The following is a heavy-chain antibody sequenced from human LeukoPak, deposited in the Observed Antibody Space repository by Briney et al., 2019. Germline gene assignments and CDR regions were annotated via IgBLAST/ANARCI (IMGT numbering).Heavy chain of an antibody. CDR2: ISYDGSKK. V-gene: IGHV3-30-3*01. Sequence: PGGSLRLSCAASGFTFSSYAMSWVRQAPGKGLEWVALISYDGSKKYYADSLKGRFTISRDNSKNTLYLLMNSLRAEDTAVYYCARDLRYSSSWGAFDIWGQGTMVTVSS. J-gene: IGHJ3*02. CDR3: ARDLRYSSSWGAFDI. CDR1: GFTFSSYA. D-gene: IGHD6-13*01.